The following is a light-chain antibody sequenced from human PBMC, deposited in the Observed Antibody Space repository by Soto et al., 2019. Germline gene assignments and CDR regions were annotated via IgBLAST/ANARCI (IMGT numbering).Light chain of an antibody. J-gene: IGKJ1*01. CDR2: AAS. CDR3: QQYDSYPWT. CDR1: QGISNY. V-gene: IGKV1-27*01. Sequence: DIQMTQSPSSLSASVGDRVTITCRARQGISNYLAWYQQKPGKVPKLLIYAASTLQSGVPSRFSGSGSGTEFTLTISSLQPDDFATYYCQQYDSYPWTFGQGTKVDIK.